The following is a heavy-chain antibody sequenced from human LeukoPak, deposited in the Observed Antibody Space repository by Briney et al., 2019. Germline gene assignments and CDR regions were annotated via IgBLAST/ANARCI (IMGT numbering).Heavy chain of an antibody. CDR1: GFTFSNNW. V-gene: IGHV3-7*01. CDR2: IKKDGSEK. Sequence: GGSLRLSCAASGFTFSNNWMSWVRQAPGKGLECVANIKKDGSEKYYINSVKGRFTISRDNAKNSLYLQMNSLRAEDTALYYCARSWELDVLFDYWGQGTLVTVSS. J-gene: IGHJ4*02. CDR3: ARSWELDVLFDY. D-gene: IGHD1-26*01.